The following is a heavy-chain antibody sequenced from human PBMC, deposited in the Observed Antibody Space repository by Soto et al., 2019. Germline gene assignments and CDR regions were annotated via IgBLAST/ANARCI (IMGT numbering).Heavy chain of an antibody. D-gene: IGHD3-22*01. CDR3: ARTYDSNGYANEFDS. CDR1: GRSITSYH. V-gene: IGHV4-59*12. Sequence: QVVLQESGPGLVKPSETLSLTCSVSGRSITSYHWSWVRQPPGKGLEWIGYIYDNGITSQNPSLQGRVNMSADTSQNQFSLKLTCVTGADTAVYYCARTYDSNGYANEFDSWGQGILVTVTS. J-gene: IGHJ4*02. CDR2: IYDNGIT.